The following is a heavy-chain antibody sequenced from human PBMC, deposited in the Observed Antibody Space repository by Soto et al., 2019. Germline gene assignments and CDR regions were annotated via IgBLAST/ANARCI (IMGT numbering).Heavy chain of an antibody. CDR3: AREGLAEQPLNWFDP. CDR1: GGSVSSGSYY. J-gene: IGHJ5*02. D-gene: IGHD6-13*01. V-gene: IGHV4-61*01. CDR2: IYYSGST. Sequence: QVQLQESGPGLVKPSETLSLTCTVSGGSVSSGSYYWSWIRQPPGKGLEWIGYIYYSGSTNYNPSLQSRVTISVDTSKNQFSLKLSSVTAADTAVYYCAREGLAEQPLNWFDPWGQGTLVTVSS.